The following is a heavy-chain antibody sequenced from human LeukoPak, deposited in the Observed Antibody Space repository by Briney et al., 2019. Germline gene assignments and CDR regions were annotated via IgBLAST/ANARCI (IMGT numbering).Heavy chain of an antibody. J-gene: IGHJ4*02. Sequence: VASVKVSCKASGYTFTSYGISWVRQAPGQGLEWMGWINPNSGGTNYAQKFQGRVTMTRDTSISTAYMELSRLRSDDTAVYYCARVRSSWYPYYFDYWGQGTLVTVSS. V-gene: IGHV1-2*02. CDR3: ARVRSSWYPYYFDY. D-gene: IGHD6-13*01. CDR2: INPNSGGT. CDR1: GYTFTSYG.